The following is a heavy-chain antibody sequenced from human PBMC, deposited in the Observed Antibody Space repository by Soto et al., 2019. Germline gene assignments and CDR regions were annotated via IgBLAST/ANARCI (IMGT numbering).Heavy chain of an antibody. CDR1: GGSISSGDYY. D-gene: IGHD6-6*01. J-gene: IGHJ5*02. CDR2: IYNSGST. Sequence: QVQLQESGPGLVKPSQTLSLTCTVSGGSISSGDYYWSWIRQPPGKGLEWIGYIYNSGSTFYNPSPSSRVTISVAPSKNPSSLTLSSVTAADTAVYYCARGRPDGARLDPWGQGTLVTVSS. CDR3: ARGRPDGARLDP. V-gene: IGHV4-30-4*01.